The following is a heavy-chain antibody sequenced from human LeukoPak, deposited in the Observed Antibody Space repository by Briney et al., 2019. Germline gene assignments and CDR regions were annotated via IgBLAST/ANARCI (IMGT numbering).Heavy chain of an antibody. V-gene: IGHV7-4-1*02. CDR3: AREDLRSGSYGWYY. CDR1: GYTFTSYA. Sequence: EASVKVSCKASGYTFTSYAMNWVRQAPGQGLEWMGWINTNTGNPTYAQGFTGRFVFSLDTSVSTAYLQISSLKAEDTAVYYCAREDLRSGSYGWYYWGQGTLVTVSS. CDR2: INTNTGNP. D-gene: IGHD1-26*01. J-gene: IGHJ4*02.